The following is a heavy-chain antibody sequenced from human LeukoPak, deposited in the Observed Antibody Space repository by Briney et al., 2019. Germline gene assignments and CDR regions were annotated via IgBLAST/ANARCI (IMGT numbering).Heavy chain of an antibody. Sequence: ASVKVSCKASANTLGYYMHWVRQAPGQGLEWMGWINPNSGGTNYAQKFQGRVTMTRDTSISTAYMELSRLRSDDTAVYYCARGGANYCSGGSCYSYNWFDPWGQGTLVTVSS. J-gene: IGHJ5*02. CDR3: ARGGANYCSGGSCYSYNWFDP. CDR1: ANTLGYY. V-gene: IGHV1-2*02. CDR2: INPNSGGT. D-gene: IGHD2-15*01.